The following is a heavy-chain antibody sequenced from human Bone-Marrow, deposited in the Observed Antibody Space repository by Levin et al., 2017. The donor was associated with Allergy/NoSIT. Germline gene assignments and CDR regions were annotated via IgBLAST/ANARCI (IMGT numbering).Heavy chain of an antibody. D-gene: IGHD3-9*01. CDR2: IYWDDDK. CDR1: GFSLSTPGMG. Sequence: SGPTLVKPTQTLALTCSFSGFSLSTPGMGMGWIRQPPGKALEWLALIYWDDDKRYSPSLKSRLTITKDTSKNQEVLTMTNMDPVDTATYYCAHSPILTGYYGFDYWGQGTLVTVSS. CDR3: AHSPILTGYYGFDY. J-gene: IGHJ4*02. V-gene: IGHV2-5*02.